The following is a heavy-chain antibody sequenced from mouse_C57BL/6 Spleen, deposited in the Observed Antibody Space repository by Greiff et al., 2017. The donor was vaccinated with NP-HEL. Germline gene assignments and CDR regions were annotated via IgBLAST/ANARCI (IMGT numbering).Heavy chain of an antibody. CDR3: ARHVGGSSYFDY. V-gene: IGHV5-6*01. J-gene: IGHJ2*01. CDR2: ISSGGSYT. D-gene: IGHD1-1*01. Sequence: EVKLVESGGDLVKPGGSLKLSCAASGFTFSSYGMSWVRQTPDKRLEWVATISSGGSYTYYPDSVKGRFTISRDNAKNTLYLQMSSLKSEDTAMYYCARHVGGSSYFDYWGQGTTLTVSS. CDR1: GFTFSSYG.